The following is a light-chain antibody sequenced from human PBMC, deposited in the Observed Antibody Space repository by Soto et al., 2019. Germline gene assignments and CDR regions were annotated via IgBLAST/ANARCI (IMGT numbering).Light chain of an antibody. V-gene: IGKV1-33*01. Sequence: TQLTQSPSSLSASVGDRVTITCRASQGIRSYLAWYQQKPGKAPKLLIYDASNLETGVPSRFSGSGSGTDFTFTISSLQPEDIATYYCQQYDNLPLTFGGGTKVDIK. J-gene: IGKJ4*01. CDR2: DAS. CDR1: QGIRSY. CDR3: QQYDNLPLT.